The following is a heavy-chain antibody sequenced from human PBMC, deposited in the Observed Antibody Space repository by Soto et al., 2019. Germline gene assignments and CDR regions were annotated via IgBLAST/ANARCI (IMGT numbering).Heavy chain of an antibody. J-gene: IGHJ6*02. V-gene: IGHV4-30-2*01. CDR2: IYHWERT. CDR3: ARSELAGNWNYRPYHYYCMDV. Sequence: SQSMSLTWPLSAGYITMVGYACGWTRHPPGNGREGLGDIYHWERTYYTPSRKSRVTIKVDRSKTQFAVKLSFVAAADAAVYYCARSELAGNWNYRPYHYYCMDVWGQGTTVTVSS. CDR1: AGYITMVGYA. D-gene: IGHD1-7*01.